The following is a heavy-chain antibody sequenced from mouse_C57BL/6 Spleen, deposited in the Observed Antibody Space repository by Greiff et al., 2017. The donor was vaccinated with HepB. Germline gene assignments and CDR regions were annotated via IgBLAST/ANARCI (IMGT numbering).Heavy chain of an antibody. CDR1: GFNIKDDY. CDR2: IDPENGDT. Sequence: VQLKESGAELVRPGASVKLSCTASGFNIKDDYMHWVKQRPEQGLEWIGWIDPENGDTEYASKFQGKATITADTSSNTAYLQLSSLTSEDTAVYYCTSTAQAPWFAYWGQGTLVTVSA. J-gene: IGHJ3*01. V-gene: IGHV14-4*01. CDR3: TSTAQAPWFAY. D-gene: IGHD3-2*02.